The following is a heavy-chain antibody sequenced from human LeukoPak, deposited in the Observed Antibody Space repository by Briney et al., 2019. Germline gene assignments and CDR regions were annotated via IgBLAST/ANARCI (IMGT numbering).Heavy chain of an antibody. CDR2: ISSSSSTI. D-gene: IGHD3-3*01. J-gene: IGHJ4*02. CDR3: ARGITIFGVVIPNFDY. V-gene: IGHV3-48*04. CDR1: GFTFSSYS. Sequence: GGSLRLSCAASGFTFSSYSMNWVRQAPGKGLGWVSYISSSSSTIYYADSVKGRFTISRDNAKNSLYLQMNSLRAEDTAVYYCARGITIFGVVIPNFDYWGQGTLVTVSS.